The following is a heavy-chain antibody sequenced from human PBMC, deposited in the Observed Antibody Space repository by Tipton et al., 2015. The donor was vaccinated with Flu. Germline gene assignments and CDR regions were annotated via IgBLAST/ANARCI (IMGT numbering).Heavy chain of an antibody. CDR1: GFTFSSYA. CDR3: AKDRGGSPAYSAYILSSPLGY. Sequence: GSLRLSCAAPGFTFSSYAMSWVRQAPGKGLEWVSAISGSGGSTYYADSVKGRFTISRDNSKNTLYLQMNSLRAEDTAVYYCAKDRGGSPAYSAYILSSPLGYWGQGTLVTVSS. CDR2: ISGSGGST. J-gene: IGHJ4*02. D-gene: IGHD2-15*01. V-gene: IGHV3-23*01.